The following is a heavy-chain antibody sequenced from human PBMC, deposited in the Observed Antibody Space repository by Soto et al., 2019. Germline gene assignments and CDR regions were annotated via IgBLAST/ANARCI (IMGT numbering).Heavy chain of an antibody. Sequence: GASVKVSCKASGYSFSNYYMHWVRQAPGQGLEWMGLINPTGGSTAYAQRFQGRVTMTRDTSTSTVYMELSSLRSDDTAVYYCARDPYNPKWYYGMDVWGQGTKVTVSS. CDR1: GYSFSNYY. CDR3: ARDPYNPKWYYGMDV. J-gene: IGHJ6*02. CDR2: INPTGGST. V-gene: IGHV1-46*01. D-gene: IGHD1-20*01.